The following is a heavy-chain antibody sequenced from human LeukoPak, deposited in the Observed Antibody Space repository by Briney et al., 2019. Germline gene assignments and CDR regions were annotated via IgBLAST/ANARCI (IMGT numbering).Heavy chain of an antibody. D-gene: IGHD3-16*01. V-gene: IGHV3-13*01. J-gene: IGHJ3*02. CDR1: GFTFSSYD. Sequence: PGGSQRLSCAASGFTFSSYDMHWVRQATGKGLEWVSAIGTAGDTYYPGSVKGRFTISRENAKNSLYLQMNSLRAGDTAVYYCARVGFTGAFDIWGQGTMVTVSS. CDR3: ARVGFTGAFDI. CDR2: IGTAGDT.